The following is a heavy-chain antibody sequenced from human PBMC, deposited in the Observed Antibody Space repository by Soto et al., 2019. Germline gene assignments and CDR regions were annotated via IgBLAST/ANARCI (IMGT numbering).Heavy chain of an antibody. V-gene: IGHV1-18*01. CDR1: GYTFTSYG. J-gene: IGHJ5*02. Sequence: ASVKVSCKASGYTFTSYGITWVRQAPGQGLEWMGWISAHNGNTNHAQKLQGRVTMTTDTSTSTAYMELRSLRSDDTAVYYCARGVGSGTYYNQYNWFDPWGQGTLVTVSS. CDR3: ARGVGSGTYYNQYNWFDP. CDR2: ISAHNGNT. D-gene: IGHD3-10*01.